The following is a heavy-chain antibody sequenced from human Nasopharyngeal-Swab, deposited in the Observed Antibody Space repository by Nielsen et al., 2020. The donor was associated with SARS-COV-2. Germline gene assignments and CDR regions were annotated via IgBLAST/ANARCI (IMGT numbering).Heavy chain of an antibody. CDR3: ARPLTAMVTHDAFDI. CDR2: ISSNGGST. D-gene: IGHD5-18*01. CDR1: GFTFSSYA. V-gene: IGHV3-64D*08. Sequence: GESLKISCSASGFTFSSYAMHWVRQAPGKGLEYVSAISSNGGSTYYADSVKGRFTISRDNSKNTLYLQMSSLRAEDTAVYYCARPLTAMVTHDAFDIWGQGTMVTVSS. J-gene: IGHJ3*02.